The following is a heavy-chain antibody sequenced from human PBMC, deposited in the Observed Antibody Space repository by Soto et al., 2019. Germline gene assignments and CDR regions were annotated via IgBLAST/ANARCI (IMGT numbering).Heavy chain of an antibody. Sequence: ASVKVSCKASGYTFTSYGISWVRQAPGQGLEWMGWISAYNGNTNYAQKLQGRVTMTTDTSTSTAYMELRSLRSDDTAVYYCACLPVYYGSGSPTGFDYWGQGTLVTVSS. CDR1: GYTFTSYG. CDR2: ISAYNGNT. CDR3: ACLPVYYGSGSPTGFDY. V-gene: IGHV1-18*01. D-gene: IGHD3-10*01. J-gene: IGHJ4*02.